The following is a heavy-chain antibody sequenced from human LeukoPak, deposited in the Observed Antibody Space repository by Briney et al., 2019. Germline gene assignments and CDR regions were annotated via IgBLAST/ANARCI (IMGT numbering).Heavy chain of an antibody. V-gene: IGHV3-7*01. J-gene: IGHJ3*02. CDR3: ARGSDGQWLVNAFDI. D-gene: IGHD6-19*01. CDR1: GFTFSSYW. CDR2: IKQDGSEK. Sequence: GGSLRLSCAASGFTFSSYWMSWVRQAPGKGLEWVANIKQDGSEKYYVDSVKGRFTISRDNAKNSLYLQMNSLRAEDTAVYYCARGSDGQWLVNAFDIWGQGTMVTVSS.